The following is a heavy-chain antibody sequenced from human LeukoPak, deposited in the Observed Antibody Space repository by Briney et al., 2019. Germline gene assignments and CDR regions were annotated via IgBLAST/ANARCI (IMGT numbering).Heavy chain of an antibody. CDR2: IRQEGSEK. J-gene: IGHJ4*02. D-gene: IGHD6-19*01. CDR1: GFTFSSYW. Sequence: PGGSLRLSCVASGFTFSSYWMSWVRQAPGKGLEWVANIRQEGSEKYYVDSVMGRFTISRDNAKNSVYLQMSSLRVEDTAVYYCARGFGYSNGWGQGTLVIVSS. CDR3: ARGFGYSNG. V-gene: IGHV3-7*01.